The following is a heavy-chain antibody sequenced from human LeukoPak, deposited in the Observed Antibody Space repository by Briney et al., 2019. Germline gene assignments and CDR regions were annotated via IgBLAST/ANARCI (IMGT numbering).Heavy chain of an antibody. V-gene: IGHV4-59*01. Sequence: SETLSLTCTVSGGSISSYYWSWIRQPPGKGLEWIGYIYYSGSTNYNPSLKSRVTISVDTSKNQFSLKLSSVTAADTAVYYCARVVSYAEDAFDIWGRGTMVTVSS. D-gene: IGHD3-16*01. J-gene: IGHJ3*02. CDR1: GGSISSYY. CDR3: ARVVSYAEDAFDI. CDR2: IYYSGST.